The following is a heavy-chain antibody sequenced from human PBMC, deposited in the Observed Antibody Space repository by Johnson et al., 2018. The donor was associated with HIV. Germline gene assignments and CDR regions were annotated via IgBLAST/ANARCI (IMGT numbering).Heavy chain of an antibody. J-gene: IGHJ3*02. CDR3: ARGGDCSRTSCYVYAFDI. V-gene: IGHV3-30*04. D-gene: IGHD2-2*01. CDR1: GFTFSSYA. Sequence: QVQLVESGGGLVQPGGSLRLSCAASGFTFSSYAMSWVRQAPGKGLEWVACISYDGSNKYYADSVKGRFTISRDNAKNSLYLQMNSLRAEDTAVYYCARGGDCSRTSCYVYAFDIWGQGTMVTVSS. CDR2: ISYDGSNK.